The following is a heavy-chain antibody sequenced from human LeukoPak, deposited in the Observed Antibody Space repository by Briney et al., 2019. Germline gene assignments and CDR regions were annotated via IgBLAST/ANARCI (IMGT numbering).Heavy chain of an antibody. CDR2: IGGSGTADST. J-gene: IGHJ5*02. CDR1: GFTFSNYA. CDR3: AKDPNPLYDSSGYNT. D-gene: IGHD3-22*01. V-gene: IGHV3-23*01. Sequence: GGSLRLSCAASGFTFSNYAMSWVRQAPGKGLEWVSSIGGSGTADSTFYADSVKGRFTISRDNSKNTLYLQMNSLRAEDTAVYYCAKDPNPLYDSSGYNTWGLGTLVTVAS.